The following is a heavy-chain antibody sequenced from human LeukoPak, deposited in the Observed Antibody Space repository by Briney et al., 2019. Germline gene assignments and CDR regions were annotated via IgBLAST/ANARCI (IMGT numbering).Heavy chain of an antibody. V-gene: IGHV4-59*12. CDR3: ARDAEAAEYFQH. Sequence: SEPLSLTCTVSGGSISSYYWSWIRQPPGKGLEWIGYIYYSGSTNYNPSLKSRVTISVDTSKNQFSLKLSSVTAADTAVYYCARDAEAAEYFQHWGQGTLVTVSS. J-gene: IGHJ1*01. D-gene: IGHD6-25*01. CDR2: IYYSGST. CDR1: GGSISSYY.